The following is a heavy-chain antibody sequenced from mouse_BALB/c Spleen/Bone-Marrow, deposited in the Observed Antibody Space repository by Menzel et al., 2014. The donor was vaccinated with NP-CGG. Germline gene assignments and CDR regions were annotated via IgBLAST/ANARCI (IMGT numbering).Heavy chain of an antibody. CDR2: ISGDGRYT. CDR3: ARHAYYDQTEVSFVC. J-gene: IGHJ3*01. V-gene: IGHV5-9-2*01. Sequence: EVHLVESGGGLEKSGGSLKLSCAASGFSFSNYGMSWLRQTPEKRLEWVATISGDGRYTFYSDSAKGRFTISRDNAKNNLYLQLSGLRSEDTALYYCARHAYYDQTEVSFVCWGQGTLVTVSA. D-gene: IGHD2-4*01. CDR1: GFSFSNYG.